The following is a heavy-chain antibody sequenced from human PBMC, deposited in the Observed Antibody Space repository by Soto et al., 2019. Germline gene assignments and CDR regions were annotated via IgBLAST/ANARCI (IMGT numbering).Heavy chain of an antibody. CDR1: GFTFSRYA. V-gene: IGHV3-23*01. CDR3: AKVGFIVVVVAAHSRFDP. Sequence: EVQLLESGGGLVQPGGSLRLSCAASGFTFSRYAMSWVRQAPGKGLEWVSAISGSGGSTYYADSVKGRFTISRDNSKNTLYLQMNSLRAEDTAVYYCAKVGFIVVVVAAHSRFDPWVQGTLVTVFS. CDR2: ISGSGGST. D-gene: IGHD2-15*01. J-gene: IGHJ5*02.